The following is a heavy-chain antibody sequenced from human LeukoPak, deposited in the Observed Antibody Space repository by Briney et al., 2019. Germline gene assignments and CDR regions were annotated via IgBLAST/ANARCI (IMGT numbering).Heavy chain of an antibody. Sequence: GASVKVSCKASGYTFTSYGISWVRQAPGQGLEWMGWISAYNGNTNYAQKLQGRVTITADESTSTAYMELSSLRSEDTAVYYCARGDLKDDYSNQYNWFDPWGQGTLATVSS. V-gene: IGHV1-18*01. J-gene: IGHJ5*02. CDR1: GYTFTSYG. CDR3: ARGDLKDDYSNQYNWFDP. CDR2: ISAYNGNT. D-gene: IGHD4-11*01.